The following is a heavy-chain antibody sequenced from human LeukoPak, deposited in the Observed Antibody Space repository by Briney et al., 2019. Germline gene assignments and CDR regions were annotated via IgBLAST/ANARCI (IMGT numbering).Heavy chain of an antibody. V-gene: IGHV3-74*01. D-gene: IGHD6-6*01. Sequence: GGSLRLSCAASGFTFSSYWMHWVRQAPGKGLVWVSRINSDESSTSYADSVKGRFTISRDSAKNTLHLQMNSLRAEDTAVYYCARTGIAGRPPDYRGQGTLVTVPS. CDR2: INSDESST. J-gene: IGHJ4*02. CDR3: ARTGIAGRPPDY. CDR1: GFTFSSYW.